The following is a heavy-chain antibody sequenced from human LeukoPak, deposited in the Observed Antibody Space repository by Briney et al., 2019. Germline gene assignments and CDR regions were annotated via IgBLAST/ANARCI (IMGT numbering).Heavy chain of an antibody. CDR2: IYYSGST. Sequence: SETLSPTCTVSGGSISSYYWSWIRQPPGKGLEWIGYIYYSGSTNYNPSLKSRVTISVDTSKNQFSLKLSSVTAADTAVYYCASSKYSSGWPDDAFDIWGQGTMVTVSS. J-gene: IGHJ3*02. V-gene: IGHV4-59*08. D-gene: IGHD6-19*01. CDR1: GGSISSYY. CDR3: ASSKYSSGWPDDAFDI.